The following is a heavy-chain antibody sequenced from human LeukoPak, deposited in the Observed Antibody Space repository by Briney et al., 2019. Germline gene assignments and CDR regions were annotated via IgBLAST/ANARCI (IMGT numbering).Heavy chain of an antibody. CDR3: VRIPNSANFPNWFDP. CDR2: ISSSGDYI. D-gene: IGHD4/OR15-4a*01. CDR1: GFTFSSST. Sequence: PGGSLRLSWAASGFTFSSSTMNWVRRAPGKGLEWVSSISSSGDYIYYADSVKGRFNISRENAKNSLYLQMHSLRAEDTAVYYCVRIPNSANFPNWFDPWGQGTLVTVSS. J-gene: IGHJ5*02. V-gene: IGHV3-21*01.